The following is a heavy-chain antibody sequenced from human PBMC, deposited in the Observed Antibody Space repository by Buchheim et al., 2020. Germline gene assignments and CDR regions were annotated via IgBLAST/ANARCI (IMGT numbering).Heavy chain of an antibody. J-gene: IGHJ4*02. D-gene: IGHD3-16*01. Sequence: EVQLVDSRGGLVQPGGSLRLSCTASELTFSNYWMGWVRQAPGKGLEWVASIKQDASEKNYVDSVRGRFTISRDNAKNSLYLQMSSLRAEDTAVYYCANWIPGDGGYFDYWGQGTL. CDR1: ELTFSNYW. CDR2: IKQDASEK. CDR3: ANWIPGDGGYFDY. V-gene: IGHV3-7*01.